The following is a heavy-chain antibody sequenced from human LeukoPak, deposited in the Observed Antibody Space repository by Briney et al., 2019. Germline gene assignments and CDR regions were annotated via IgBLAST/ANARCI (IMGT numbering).Heavy chain of an antibody. CDR1: RFTFENSA. CDR2: ISSSSSYI. D-gene: IGHD4-17*01. J-gene: IGHJ4*02. CDR3: ARVDSTTVTSDY. V-gene: IGHV3-21*01. Sequence: GGSLRLSCVASRFTFENSAMHWVRQAPGKGLEWVSSISSSSSYIYYADSVKGRFTISRDNAKNSLYLQMNSLRAEDTAVYYCARVDSTTVTSDYWGQGTLVTVSS.